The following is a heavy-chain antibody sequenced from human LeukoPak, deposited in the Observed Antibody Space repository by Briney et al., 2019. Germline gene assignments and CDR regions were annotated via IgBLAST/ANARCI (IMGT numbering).Heavy chain of an antibody. V-gene: IGHV1-69*13. CDR1: GDTFRNYV. CDR2: IIPIFGTT. CDR3: ARKSGVGYYYILDY. J-gene: IGHJ4*02. D-gene: IGHD3-22*01. Sequence: SVKVSCKASGDTFRNYVISWVRQAPGQGLEWLGGIIPIFGTTNYAQKFQGRVTITADESTSTAYMELSSLRPEDTAVYYCARKSGVGYYYILDYWGQGTLVTVSS.